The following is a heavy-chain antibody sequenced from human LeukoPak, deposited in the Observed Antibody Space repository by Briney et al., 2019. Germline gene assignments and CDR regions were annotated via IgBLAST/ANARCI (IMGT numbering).Heavy chain of an antibody. CDR2: IGGAGT. Sequence: GGSLRVSCAASGFIFGSYAMTWVRQAPGRGLEWVAAIGGAGTYYADSVKGRFTISRDNSKNTLYLQMNRPRTGATAVYYCAKNLDASGSYFPDEWGQGTLVTVSS. V-gene: IGHV3-23*01. CDR1: GFIFGSYA. D-gene: IGHD3-10*01. CDR3: AKNLDASGSYFPDE. J-gene: IGHJ4*02.